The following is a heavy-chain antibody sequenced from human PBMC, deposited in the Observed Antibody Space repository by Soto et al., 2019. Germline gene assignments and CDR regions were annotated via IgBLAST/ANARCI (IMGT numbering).Heavy chain of an antibody. J-gene: IGHJ4*02. V-gene: IGHV3-23*01. CDR3: AKVNDILTGYFCYFDY. CDR1: GFTFSTHW. Sequence: GGSLRLSCAASGFTFSTHWMHWVCQAPGKGLVWVSRINSGGSTYYADSVKGRFTISRDNSKNTLYLQMNSLRAEDTAVYYCAKVNDILTGYFCYFDYWGQGTLVTVSS. CDR2: INSGGST. D-gene: IGHD3-9*01.